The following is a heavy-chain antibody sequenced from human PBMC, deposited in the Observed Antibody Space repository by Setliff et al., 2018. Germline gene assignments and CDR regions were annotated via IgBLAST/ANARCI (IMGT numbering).Heavy chain of an antibody. CDR2: IKSRSSTR. V-gene: IGHV3-48*01. J-gene: IGHJ4*02. Sequence: GGSLRLSSAASGFTFSSYNMDWIRQAPGKGLEWGSYIKSRSSTRFSADSVKGLFTISIDNPKNTLYLQMSSLRAGDTAVYYCVKDAVIAVAASGDFDYWGQGTLVTVSS. D-gene: IGHD6-19*01. CDR3: VKDAVIAVAASGDFDY. CDR1: GFTFSSYN.